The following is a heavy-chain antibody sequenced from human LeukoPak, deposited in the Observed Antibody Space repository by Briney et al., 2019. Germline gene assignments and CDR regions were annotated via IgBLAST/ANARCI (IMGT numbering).Heavy chain of an antibody. V-gene: IGHV3-23*01. CDR2: ISGSGGST. J-gene: IGHJ4*02. Sequence: GVSLRLSCAVSGFTFSSYAMSWVRQAPGKGLEGVSAISGSGGSTYYADSVKGRFTISRDNSKNTLYLQMNSLRAEDTAVYYCAKDGIRYFDWLPEVDYWGQGTLVTVSS. CDR3: AKDGIRYFDWLPEVDY. CDR1: GFTFSSYA. D-gene: IGHD3-9*01.